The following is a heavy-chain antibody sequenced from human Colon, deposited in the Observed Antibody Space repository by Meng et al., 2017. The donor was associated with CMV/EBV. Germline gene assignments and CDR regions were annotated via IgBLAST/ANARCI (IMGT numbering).Heavy chain of an antibody. J-gene: IGHJ4*02. D-gene: IGHD4-11*01. CDR2: IGGSGAST. V-gene: IGHV3-23*01. CDR3: AKDAQDYSNFFDF. CDR1: GFTFSRFA. Sequence: GGSLRLSCEASGFTFSRFAMTWVRQAPGKGLEWVSIIGGSGASTYYANSVKGRFTISRDNSKNTVYLQMNSLRADDTALYYCAKDAQDYSNFFDFWGQGTLVPSPQ.